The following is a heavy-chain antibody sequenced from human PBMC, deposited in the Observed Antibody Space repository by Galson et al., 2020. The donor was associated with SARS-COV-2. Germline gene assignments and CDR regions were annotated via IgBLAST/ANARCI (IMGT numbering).Heavy chain of an antibody. J-gene: IGHJ4*02. Sequence: TGGSLRLSCAASGFTFSSYAMHWVRQAPGKGLEWVAVISYDGSNKYYADSVKGRFTISRDNSKNTLYLQMNSLRAEDTAVYYCASGYYDFWSGNDYWGQGTLVTVSS. CDR1: GFTFSSYA. CDR3: ASGYYDFWSGNDY. D-gene: IGHD3-3*01. CDR2: ISYDGSNK. V-gene: IGHV3-30-3*01.